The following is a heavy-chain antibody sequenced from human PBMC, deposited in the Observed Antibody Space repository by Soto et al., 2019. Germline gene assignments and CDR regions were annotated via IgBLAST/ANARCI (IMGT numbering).Heavy chain of an antibody. J-gene: IGHJ6*02. CDR2: INHSGST. V-gene: IGHV4-34*01. CDR3: ATDYDLGHGMDV. CDR1: GGSFSGYY. Sequence: PSETLSLTCAVYGGSFSGYYWSWIPQPPGKGLEWIGEINHSGSTNYNPSLKSRVTISVDTSKNQFSLKLSSVTAADTAVYYCATDYDLGHGMDVWGQGTTVTVSS. D-gene: IGHD3-3*01.